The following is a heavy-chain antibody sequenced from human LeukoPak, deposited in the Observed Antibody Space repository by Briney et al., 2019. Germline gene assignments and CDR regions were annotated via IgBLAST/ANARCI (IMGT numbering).Heavy chain of an antibody. CDR2: INHSGST. Sequence: SETLSLTCAVYGGSFSGYYWSWIRQPPGKGLEWIGEINHSGSTNYNPSLKSRVTISVDTSKNQLSLKLSSVTAADTAVYYCARSTMIVVVDLDYWGQGTLVTVSS. V-gene: IGHV4-34*01. CDR1: GGSFSGYY. D-gene: IGHD3-22*01. CDR3: ARSTMIVVVDLDY. J-gene: IGHJ4*02.